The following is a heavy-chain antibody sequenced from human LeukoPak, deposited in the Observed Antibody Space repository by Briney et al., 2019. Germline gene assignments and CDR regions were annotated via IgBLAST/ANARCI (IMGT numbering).Heavy chain of an antibody. D-gene: IGHD5-24*01. J-gene: IGHJ4*02. V-gene: IGHV4-59*08. CDR3: ARRGRDGYNYN. CDR2: IYYSGST. CDR1: GGSISSYY. Sequence: SETLSLTCTVSGGSISSYYWSWIRQPPGKGLEWIGYIYYSGSTNYNPSLKSRVTISVDTSKNQFSLKLSPVTAADTAVYYCARRGRDGYNYNWGQGTLVTVSS.